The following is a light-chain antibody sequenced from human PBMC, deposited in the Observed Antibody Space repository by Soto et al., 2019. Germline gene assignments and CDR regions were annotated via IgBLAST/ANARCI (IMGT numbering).Light chain of an antibody. CDR1: SSNIGGNT. J-gene: IGLJ2*01. CDR2: SDN. CDR3: SAWDDTLSGPL. Sequence: QSVLTQPPSASGASGLRVTISCSGSSSNIGGNTVNWYQQLPGKAPKLLIHSDNERPSGVPGRFSGSRSGASASLAITGLQSEDEAYYYCSAWDDTLSGPLLGGGTKLTVL. V-gene: IGLV1-44*01.